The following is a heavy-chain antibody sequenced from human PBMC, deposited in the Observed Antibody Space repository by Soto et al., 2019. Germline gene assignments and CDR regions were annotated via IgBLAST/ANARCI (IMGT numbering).Heavy chain of an antibody. J-gene: IGHJ4*02. CDR3: ARLGTPSPDY. Sequence: ETLSLTCTVSGGSISSSSYYWGWIRQPPGKGLEWIGSIYYSGSTYYNPSLKSRVTISVDTSKNQFSLKLSSVTAADTAVYYCARLGTPSPDYWGQGTLVTVSS. CDR1: GGSISSSSYY. V-gene: IGHV4-39*01. D-gene: IGHD7-27*01. CDR2: IYYSGST.